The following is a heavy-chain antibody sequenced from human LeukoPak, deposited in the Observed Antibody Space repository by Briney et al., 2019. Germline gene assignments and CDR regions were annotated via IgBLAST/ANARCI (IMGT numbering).Heavy chain of an antibody. V-gene: IGHV3-23*01. J-gene: IGHJ4*02. CDR2: ISGSGGST. CDR1: GFTFSNSA. D-gene: IGHD3-22*01. Sequence: GGSLRLSCAASGFTFSNSAMSWVRQAPGKGLEWVSVISGSGGSTYYADSVKGRFTISRDNSKNTLYMQMNSLRAEDTAVYFCAKYVGLRRNYHDSSGPPTYFDSWGQGTLVTVSS. CDR3: AKYVGLRRNYHDSSGPPTYFDS.